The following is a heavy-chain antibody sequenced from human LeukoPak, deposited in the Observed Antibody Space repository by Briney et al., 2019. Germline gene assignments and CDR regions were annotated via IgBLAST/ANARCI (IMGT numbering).Heavy chain of an antibody. CDR1: RGSISSDY. CDR2: IYYRGST. V-gene: IGHV4-59*08. Sequence: SETLSPTCTVSRGSISSDYWSSIRQPPGKGLGWSGDIYYRGSTHYQPSLKSRVTISVDTSKTQFSLKLSSVTAADTAVYYCARHHHSSGSMRDAFDSWGQGTMVTVSS. J-gene: IGHJ3*02. CDR3: ARHHHSSGSMRDAFDS. D-gene: IGHD3-22*01.